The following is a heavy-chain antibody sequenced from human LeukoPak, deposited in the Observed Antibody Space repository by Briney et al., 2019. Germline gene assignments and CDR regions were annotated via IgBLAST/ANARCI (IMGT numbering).Heavy chain of an antibody. CDR2: IYYSGST. D-gene: IGHD3-22*01. Sequence: SSETLSLTCTVSGGSISSYYWSWIRQPPGKGLEWIGYIYYSGSTNYNPSLKSRVTISVDTSKNQFSLKLSSVTAADTAVYYCATGRGVANYYERSGFDPWGQGTLVTVSS. CDR1: GGSISSYY. V-gene: IGHV4-59*01. CDR3: ATGRGVANYYERSGFDP. J-gene: IGHJ5*02.